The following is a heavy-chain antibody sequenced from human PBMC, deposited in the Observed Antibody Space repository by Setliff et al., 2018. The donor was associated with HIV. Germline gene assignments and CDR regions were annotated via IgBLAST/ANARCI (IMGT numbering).Heavy chain of an antibody. Sequence: GESLTISCKGFGYSFTIYWIGWVRQMPGKGLEWMGIIYPGDTDTRYSPSSQGQVTISADKSISTAYLKWSRLRASDTGIYYCAGLRGDYVGQYYYYMDVWGEGTTVTVSS. CDR2: IYPGDTDT. D-gene: IGHD4-17*01. V-gene: IGHV5-51*01. CDR1: GYSFTIYW. CDR3: AGLRGDYVGQYYYYMDV. J-gene: IGHJ6*03.